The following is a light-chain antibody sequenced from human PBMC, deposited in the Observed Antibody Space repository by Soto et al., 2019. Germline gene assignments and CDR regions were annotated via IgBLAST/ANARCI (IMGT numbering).Light chain of an antibody. CDR1: ESGSSSY. V-gene: IGKV3-20*01. Sequence: EIVLTQSPGTLSLSPGERTTLSCRTSESGSSSYLAWYQRKPGQAPRLLIYGASSRATGIPDRFSGSGSGTDFTLTISRLEPEDFAVYYCQQYGSSHLTFGGGTKVEIK. J-gene: IGKJ4*01. CDR3: QQYGSSHLT. CDR2: GAS.